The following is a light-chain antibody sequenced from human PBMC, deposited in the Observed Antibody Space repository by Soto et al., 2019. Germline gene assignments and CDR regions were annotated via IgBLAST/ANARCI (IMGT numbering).Light chain of an antibody. CDR1: QGISSY. CDR2: AAS. J-gene: IGKJ4*01. CDR3: QHINSYPLA. Sequence: DIQLTQSPSSLSASVGDRVTITCRASQGISSYLAWYQQKPGKAPKLLIYAASTLQTGVPSRFSGSGSGTEVSLTISSLQPEEFATYYCQHINSYPLAFGGGTKVEIK. V-gene: IGKV1-9*01.